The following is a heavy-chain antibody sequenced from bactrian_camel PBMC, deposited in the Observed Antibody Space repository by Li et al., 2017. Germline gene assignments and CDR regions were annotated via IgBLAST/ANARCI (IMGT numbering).Heavy chain of an antibody. V-gene: IGHV3S1*01. CDR2: INPGGGST. Sequence: VQLVESGGGSVQGGGSLRLSCAASTYTTNLYCMGWFRQAPGKGLEWVSAINPGGGSTYYADSVKGRFTISKDAARNILFLRMDSLKSDDSAVYYCAAAHRPPWGGTWSSLSSLEYVYWGEGTQVTVS. CDR3: AAAHRPPWGGTWSSLSSLEYVY. D-gene: IGHD6*01. J-gene: IGHJ4*01. CDR1: TYTTNLYC.